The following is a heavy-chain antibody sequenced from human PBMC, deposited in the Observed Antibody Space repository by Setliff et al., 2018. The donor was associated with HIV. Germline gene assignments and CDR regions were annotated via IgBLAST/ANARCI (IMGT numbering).Heavy chain of an antibody. Sequence: PSETLSLTCAVYGGSFNDYYWSWIRQPPGKGLEWIGEINYSGSTNYNPSLKSRVTMSEDPSKNQFSLQLSSVTAADTAVYYCAGGKYQLLWDYWGQGALVTSP. V-gene: IGHV4-34*01. D-gene: IGHD2-2*01. CDR1: GGSFNDYY. J-gene: IGHJ4*02. CDR2: INYSGST. CDR3: AGGKYQLLWDY.